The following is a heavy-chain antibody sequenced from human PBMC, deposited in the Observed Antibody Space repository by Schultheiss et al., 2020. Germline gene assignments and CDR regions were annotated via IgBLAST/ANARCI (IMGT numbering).Heavy chain of an antibody. Sequence: SQTLSLTCAFSGGSISNSNWWSWVRQPPGKGLEWIGRIYYSGSTYYNPSLKSRVTISVDTSKNQFSLKLSSVTAADTAVYYCARLPTVTGGYYYYYMDVWGKGTTVTVSS. CDR3: ARLPTVTGGYYYYYMDV. J-gene: IGHJ6*03. CDR1: GGSISNSNW. V-gene: IGHV4-4*02. D-gene: IGHD4-17*01. CDR2: IYYSGST.